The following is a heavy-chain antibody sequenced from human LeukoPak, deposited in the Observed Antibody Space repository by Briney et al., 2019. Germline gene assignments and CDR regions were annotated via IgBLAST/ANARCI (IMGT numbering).Heavy chain of an antibody. CDR3: VKYSSGWN. CDR2: INNDGSST. J-gene: IGHJ4*02. D-gene: IGHD6-19*01. Sequence: GGSLRLSCAASGFTLSSNWMHWVRQAPGKGLVWVSRINNDGSSTSYADSVKGRFTISRDNAKDTLFPQMNSLRAEDTAVYYCVKYSSGWNWGQGTLATVSS. CDR1: GFTLSSNW. V-gene: IGHV3-74*01.